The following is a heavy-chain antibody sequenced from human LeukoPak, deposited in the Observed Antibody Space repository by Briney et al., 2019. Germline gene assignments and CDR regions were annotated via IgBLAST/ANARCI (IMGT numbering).Heavy chain of an antibody. CDR3: ARPAPGTYPTFDY. CDR2: ISNTGNAL. Sequence: GGSLRLSCAASGFVFSSYTMNWVRQAPGKGLEWVSYISNTGNALNYADSVKGRFTISRDNAKNSLYLQMNSLRAEDSAVYYCARPAPGTYPTFDYWGPGTLVTVSS. V-gene: IGHV3-48*01. CDR1: GFVFSSYT. D-gene: IGHD6-13*01. J-gene: IGHJ4*02.